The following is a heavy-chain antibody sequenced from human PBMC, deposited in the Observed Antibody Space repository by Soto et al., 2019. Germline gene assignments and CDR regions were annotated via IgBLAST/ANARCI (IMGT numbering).Heavy chain of an antibody. J-gene: IGHJ4*02. Sequence: QVQLQESGPGLVKPSETLSLTCTVSGGSISSYYWSWIRQPPGKGLEWIGYIYYSGSTNYNPSLKSRVTISVDTSKNQFSLKLSSVTAADTAVYYCARVSRGGWLQLGYFDYWGQGTLVTVSS. V-gene: IGHV4-59*01. D-gene: IGHD5-12*01. CDR2: IYYSGST. CDR1: GGSISSYY. CDR3: ARVSRGGWLQLGYFDY.